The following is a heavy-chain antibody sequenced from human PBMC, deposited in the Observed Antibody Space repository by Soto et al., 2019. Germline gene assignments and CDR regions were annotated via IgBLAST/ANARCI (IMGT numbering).Heavy chain of an antibody. CDR3: ARVQGSGTAVGFDP. V-gene: IGHV6-1*01. CDR2: TYYRSKWYN. J-gene: IGHJ5*02. Sequence: PSQTLSLTCAISGDSVSSNSAAWNWIRQSPSRGLEWLGRTYYRSKWYNDYAVSVKSRITINPDTSRNQFSLQLNSVTPEDTAVYYCARVQGSGTAVGFDPWGQGTLVTVSS. D-gene: IGHD3-10*01. CDR1: GDSVSSNSAA.